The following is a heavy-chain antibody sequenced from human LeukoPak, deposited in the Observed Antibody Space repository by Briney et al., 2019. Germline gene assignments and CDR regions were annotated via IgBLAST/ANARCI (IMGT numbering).Heavy chain of an antibody. D-gene: IGHD3-3*01. CDR2: IYYSGST. J-gene: IGHJ6*04. CDR3: ARDHPSRGYYRPYYGMDV. CDR1: GGFVSSGSYY. Sequence: SETLSLTCTVSGGFVSSGSYYWSWIRQPPGKGLEWIGYIYYSGSTNYNPSLKSRVTISVDTSKNQFSLKLSSVTAADTAVYYCARDHPSRGYYRPYYGMDVWGKGTTVTVSS. V-gene: IGHV4-61*01.